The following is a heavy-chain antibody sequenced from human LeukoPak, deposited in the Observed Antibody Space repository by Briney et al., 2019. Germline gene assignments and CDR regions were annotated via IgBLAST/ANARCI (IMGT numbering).Heavy chain of an antibody. CDR1: GDSIIGYY. CDR2: IYYTGNT. J-gene: IGHJ3*02. Sequence: LSETLSLTCSVSGDSIIGYYWGWIRQPPGKGLEWIGNIYYTGNTYYNSSLKSRVTISLDTSKNQFSLKVISMTAADTAAYYCTKSDGYGLIRICGRGTMVTVSS. CDR3: TKSDGYGLIRI. D-gene: IGHD3-10*01. V-gene: IGHV4-39*07.